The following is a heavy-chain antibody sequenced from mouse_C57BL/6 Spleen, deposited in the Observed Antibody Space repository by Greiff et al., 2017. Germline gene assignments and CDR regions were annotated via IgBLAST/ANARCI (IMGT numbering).Heavy chain of an antibody. D-gene: IGHD3-2*02. J-gene: IGHJ3*01. CDR2: IYPSDSET. V-gene: IGHV1-61*01. CDR3: ARRETTQASAWFAY. Sequence: QVQLQQPGAELVRPGSSVKLSCKASGYTFTSYWMDWVKQRPGQGLEWIGNIYPSDSETHYNQKFKDKATLTVDKSSSTAYMQLSSLTSEDSAVYYWARRETTQASAWFAYWGQGTLVTVSA. CDR1: GYTFTSYW.